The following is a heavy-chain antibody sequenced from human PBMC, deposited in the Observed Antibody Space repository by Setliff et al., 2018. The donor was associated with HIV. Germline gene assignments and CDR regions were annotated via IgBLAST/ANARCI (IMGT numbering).Heavy chain of an antibody. J-gene: IGHJ6*03. CDR2: INHGGDT. Sequence: PSETLSLTCAVYGGSLSSSYWTWIRQAPGKGLEWIGEINHGGDTNYNPSLKSRVTISVDTSKNQFSLRLSSVTAADTAVYYCARTARGYTTIWYRNGLTYYNYMDVWGKGTKVTVSS. CDR3: ARTARGYTTIWYRNGLTYYNYMDV. CDR1: GGSLSSSY. D-gene: IGHD1-1*01. V-gene: IGHV4-34*01.